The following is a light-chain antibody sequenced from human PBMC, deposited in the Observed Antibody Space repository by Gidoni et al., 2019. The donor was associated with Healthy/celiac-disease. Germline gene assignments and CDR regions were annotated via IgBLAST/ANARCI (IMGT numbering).Light chain of an antibody. Sequence: SSELTQDPAVSVALGQTVRITCQGDSLRSYYASWYQQKPGQAPVLVIYGKHNRPSGIPDRFSGSSSGDTASLTITGAQAEDEADYYCYSRDSSGNLVVFGGGTKLTVL. CDR3: YSRDSSGNLVV. V-gene: IGLV3-19*01. CDR1: SLRSYY. J-gene: IGLJ2*01. CDR2: GKH.